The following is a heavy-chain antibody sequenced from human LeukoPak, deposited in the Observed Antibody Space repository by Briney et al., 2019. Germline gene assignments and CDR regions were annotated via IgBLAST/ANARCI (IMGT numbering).Heavy chain of an antibody. CDR2: ISYDGSNK. Sequence: AGGSLRLSCAASGFTFSSYGMHWVRQAPGKGLEWVAVISYDGSNKYYADSVKGRFTISRNNSKNTLYLQMNSLRAEDTAVYYCAKRIASSTSCCDFDYWGQGTLVTVSS. D-gene: IGHD2-2*01. CDR3: AKRIASSTSCCDFDY. V-gene: IGHV3-30*18. CDR1: GFTFSSYG. J-gene: IGHJ4*02.